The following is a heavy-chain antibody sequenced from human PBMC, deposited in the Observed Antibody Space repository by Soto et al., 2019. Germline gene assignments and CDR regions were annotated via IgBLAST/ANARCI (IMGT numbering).Heavy chain of an antibody. CDR1: GYTFTSYG. CDR3: ARDDITIFGVGFDP. Sequence: GASVKVSCTASGYTFTSYGISWVRQAPGQGLEWMGWISAYNGNTNYAQKLQGRVTMTTDTSTSTAYMELRSLRSDDTAVYYCARDDITIFGVGFDPWGQGTLVTVSS. CDR2: ISAYNGNT. V-gene: IGHV1-18*01. D-gene: IGHD3-3*01. J-gene: IGHJ5*02.